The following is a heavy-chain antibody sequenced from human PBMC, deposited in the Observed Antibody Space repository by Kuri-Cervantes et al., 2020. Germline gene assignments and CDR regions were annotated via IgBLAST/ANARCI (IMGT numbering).Heavy chain of an antibody. CDR2: MSGSGTTT. Sequence: GGSLRLSCAASGFTFSNSAMSWVRQAPGKGLEWVSVMSGSGTTTYYADSVKGRFTISRDNSKNTLYLQMNSLRAEDTDVYYCARDLGELSLHLYFDYWGQGTLVTVSS. CDR1: GFTFSNSA. CDR3: ARDLGELSLHLYFDY. J-gene: IGHJ4*02. D-gene: IGHD3-16*02. V-gene: IGHV3-23*01.